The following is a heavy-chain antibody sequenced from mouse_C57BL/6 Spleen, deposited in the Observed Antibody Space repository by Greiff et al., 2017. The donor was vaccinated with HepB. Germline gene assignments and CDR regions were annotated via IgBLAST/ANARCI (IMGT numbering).Heavy chain of an antibody. J-gene: IGHJ2*01. V-gene: IGHV1-66*01. Sequence: QVQLQQSGPELVKPGASVKISCKASGYSFTSYYIHWVKQRPGQGLEWIGWIYPGSGNTKYNEKFKGKATLTADTSSSTAYMQLSSLTSEDSAVYYCARSLTGTKGDYWGQGTTLTVSS. CDR1: GYSFTSYY. CDR2: IYPGSGNT. CDR3: ARSLTGTKGDY. D-gene: IGHD4-1*01.